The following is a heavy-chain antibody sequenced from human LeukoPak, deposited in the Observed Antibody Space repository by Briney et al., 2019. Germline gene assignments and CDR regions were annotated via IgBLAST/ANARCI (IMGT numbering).Heavy chain of an antibody. Sequence: QSGGSLRLSCAASGFTFSSSWMYWVRHAPGKGLVWVSRINSDESITTYADSVKGRFTISRDNAKNTLYLQMNSLRAEDTAVYYCARGLVPGFLDYWGQGTPVTVSS. CDR3: ARGLVPGFLDY. J-gene: IGHJ4*02. D-gene: IGHD4-11*01. CDR2: INSDESIT. CDR1: GFTFSSSW. V-gene: IGHV3-74*01.